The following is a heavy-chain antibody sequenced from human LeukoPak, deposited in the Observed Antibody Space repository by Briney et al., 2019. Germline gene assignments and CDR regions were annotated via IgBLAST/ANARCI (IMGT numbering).Heavy chain of an antibody. CDR3: ARAHYYYYYMDA. V-gene: IGHV3-7*01. J-gene: IGHJ6*03. Sequence: PGGSLRPSCAASGFTFSSYWMSWVRQAPGKELEWVANIKQDGSEKYYVDSVKGRFTISRDNAKNSLYLQMNSLRAEDTAVYYCARAHYYYYYMDAWGKGTTVTVSS. CDR1: GFTFSSYW. CDR2: IKQDGSEK.